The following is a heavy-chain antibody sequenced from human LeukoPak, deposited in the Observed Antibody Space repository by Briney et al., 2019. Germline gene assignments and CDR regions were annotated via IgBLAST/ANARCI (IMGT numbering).Heavy chain of an antibody. D-gene: IGHD3-3*02. V-gene: IGHV3-7*01. CDR3: ARGKAHFT. CDR1: GFTFRSYW. CDR2: IKQDGSEK. Sequence: GGSLRLSCAASGFTFRSYWMSWVRQAPGKGLEWVANIKQDGSEKYYVDSVKGRFTISRDNAKNSLYLQMNSLRAEDTAVYYCARGKAHFTWGQGTMVTVSS. J-gene: IGHJ3*01.